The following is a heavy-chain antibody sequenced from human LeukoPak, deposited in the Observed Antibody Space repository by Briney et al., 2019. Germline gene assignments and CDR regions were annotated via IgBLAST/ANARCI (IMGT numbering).Heavy chain of an antibody. V-gene: IGHV3-23*01. CDR3: AKATYCSSSSCKPGLYYYYYMDV. CDR1: GFTFSNYA. CDR2: ISGSGGST. D-gene: IGHD2-2*01. Sequence: GGSLRLSCAASGFTFSNYAMSWVRQAPGKGLEWVSAISGSGGSTYYADSVKGRFTISRDNAKNTLYLQMNSLRVEDTAVYYCAKATYCSSSSCKPGLYYYYYMDVWGKGTTVTVSS. J-gene: IGHJ6*03.